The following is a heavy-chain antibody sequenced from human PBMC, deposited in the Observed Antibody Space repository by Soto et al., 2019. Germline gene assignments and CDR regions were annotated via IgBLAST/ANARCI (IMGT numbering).Heavy chain of an antibody. CDR2: ISGSGGST. D-gene: IGHD3-9*01. Sequence: EVQLLESGGGLVQPGGSLRLSCAASGFTFSSYAMSWVRQAPGKGLEWVSAISGSGGSTYYADSVKGRFTISRDNSKNTRYLQMNSLTAEDTAVYYCAKDGNPIPYLTGYYRLGWFDPWGQGTLVTVSS. J-gene: IGHJ5*02. CDR3: AKDGNPIPYLTGYYRLGWFDP. V-gene: IGHV3-23*01. CDR1: GFTFSSYA.